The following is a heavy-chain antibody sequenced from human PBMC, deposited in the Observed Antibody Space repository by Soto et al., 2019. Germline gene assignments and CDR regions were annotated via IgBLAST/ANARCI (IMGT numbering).Heavy chain of an antibody. D-gene: IGHD5-12*01. V-gene: IGHV4-59*01. Sequence: SVTLSLTCTVSGGSISSYYWSWIRQPPGKGLEWIGYIYYSGSTNYNPSLKSRVTISVDTSKNQFSLKLSSVTAADTAVYYCGRAYGGYADYWGQGALVTVSS. CDR1: GGSISSYY. J-gene: IGHJ4*02. CDR3: GRAYGGYADY. CDR2: IYYSGST.